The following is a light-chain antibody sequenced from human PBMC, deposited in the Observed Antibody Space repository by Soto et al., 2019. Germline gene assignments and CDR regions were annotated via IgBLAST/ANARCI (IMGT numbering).Light chain of an antibody. CDR3: QQTSSTPT. CDR2: AAS. V-gene: IGKV1-39*01. J-gene: IGKJ1*01. CDR1: QGISSY. Sequence: DIQLTQSPSFLSSSVGSRVPLSCRASQGISSYLAWYQQKPGKAPKRLIYAASSLQSGVPSRFSGSGSGTDFTLTISSLQPEDFATYYCQQTSSTPTFGQGTKVDIK.